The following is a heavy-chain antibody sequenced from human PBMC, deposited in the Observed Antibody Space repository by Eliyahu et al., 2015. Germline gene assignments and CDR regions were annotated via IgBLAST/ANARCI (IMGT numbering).Heavy chain of an antibody. J-gene: IGHJ2*01. Sequence: ESVKGRFTISTDNAKNSLYLQMNSLRAEDTAVYYCARDNWIRTHTGYFDLWGRGTLVTVSS. CDR3: ARDNWIRTHTGYFDL. D-gene: IGHD2-15*01. V-gene: IGHV3-7*01.